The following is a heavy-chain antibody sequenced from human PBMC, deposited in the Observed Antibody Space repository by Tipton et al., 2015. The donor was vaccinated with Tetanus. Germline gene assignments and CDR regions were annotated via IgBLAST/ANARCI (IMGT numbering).Heavy chain of an antibody. V-gene: IGHV5-51*01. CDR1: GYAFTKYW. Sequence: VQLVQSGPELKKPGESLKISCKGSGYAFTKYWIGWVRQTPGKGLEWMGIIYPDDSDTRYSPSFQGQVTVSADKAINTAYLQWSRLQASDTAMYYCARHPRGNAGNPLYYFDYWAQGTRVIVSS. D-gene: IGHD4-23*01. CDR2: IYPDDSDT. J-gene: IGHJ4*02. CDR3: ARHPRGNAGNPLYYFDY.